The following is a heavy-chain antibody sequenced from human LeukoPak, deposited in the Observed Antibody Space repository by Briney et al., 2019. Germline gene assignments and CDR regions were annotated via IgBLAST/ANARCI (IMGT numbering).Heavy chain of an antibody. Sequence: GGSLRLSCAASGFTFNSMNWVRQAPGKGLEWVSSISSSSSYIYYADSVKGRFTISRDNAKNSLSLQMNSLRAEDTAVYYCARAKSGYGYFDHWGQGTLVTVSS. D-gene: IGHD5-12*01. CDR3: ARAKSGYGYFDH. CDR1: GFTFNS. CDR2: ISSSSSYI. J-gene: IGHJ4*02. V-gene: IGHV3-21*01.